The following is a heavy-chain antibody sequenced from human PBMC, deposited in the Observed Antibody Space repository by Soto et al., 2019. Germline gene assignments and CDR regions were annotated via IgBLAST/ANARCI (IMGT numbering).Heavy chain of an antibody. V-gene: IGHV3-33*01. CDR1: GFPFSSYG. CDR3: ARDHIRLHCSGGSCFVGY. CDR2: IWYDGSNK. D-gene: IGHD2-15*01. J-gene: IGHJ4*02. Sequence: GGSLRLSCAASGFPFSSYGMHWVRQAPCKGLEWVAVIWYDGSNKYYADSVKGRFTISRDNSKNTLYLQMNSLRAEDTAVYYCARDHIRLHCSGGSCFVGYWGQGTLVTVSS.